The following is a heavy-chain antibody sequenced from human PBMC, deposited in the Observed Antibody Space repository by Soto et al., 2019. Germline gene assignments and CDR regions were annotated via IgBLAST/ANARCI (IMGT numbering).Heavy chain of an antibody. CDR1: GISFSQTA. V-gene: IGHV3-33*06. CDR3: AKGWGTTGDGLLKGFLDV. CDR2: IWYDGREQ. J-gene: IGHJ2*01. Sequence: QVQLVESGGGVAQPGRTLRLSCTACGISFSQTAIHWVRQTPDKGLEWVGIIWYDGREQDYADAVKGCFTISRDNSKNTVYLQMNSLRVDDTSVYSCAKGWGTTGDGLLKGFLDVWGRGTQVTVSS. D-gene: IGHD7-27*01.